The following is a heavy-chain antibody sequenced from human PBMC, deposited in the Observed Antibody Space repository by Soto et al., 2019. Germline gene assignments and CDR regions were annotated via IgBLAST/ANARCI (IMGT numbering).Heavy chain of an antibody. CDR1: GGSISSSSYY. CDR2: IYYSGST. CDR3: ASLVCSGGSCYSPYYYYMDV. J-gene: IGHJ6*03. D-gene: IGHD2-15*01. V-gene: IGHV4-39*01. Sequence: QLQLQESGPGLVKPSETLSLTCTVSGGSISSSSYYWGWIRQPPGKGLEWIGSIYYSGSTYYNPSLKTRVIISVDTSKNQFSLKLSSVTAADTAVYYCASLVCSGGSCYSPYYYYMDVWGKGTTVTVSS.